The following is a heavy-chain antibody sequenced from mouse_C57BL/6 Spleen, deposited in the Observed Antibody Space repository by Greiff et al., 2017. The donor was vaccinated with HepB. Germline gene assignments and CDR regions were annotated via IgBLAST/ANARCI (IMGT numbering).Heavy chain of an antibody. CDR3: ARSHYSNYGAMDY. Sequence: VQLQQSGPELVKPGASVKISCKASGYSFTGYYMHWVKQSPEKSLEWIGEINPSTGGTSYNQKFKGKATLTVDKSSSTAYMQLKSLTSEDSAVYYCARSHYSNYGAMDYWGQGTSVTVSS. CDR1: GYSFTGYY. J-gene: IGHJ4*01. D-gene: IGHD2-5*01. V-gene: IGHV1-43*01. CDR2: INPSTGGT.